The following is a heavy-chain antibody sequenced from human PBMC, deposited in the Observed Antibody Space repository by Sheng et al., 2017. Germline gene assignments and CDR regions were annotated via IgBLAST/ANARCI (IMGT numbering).Heavy chain of an antibody. Sequence: QVQLQESGPGLVKPSETLSLTCTVSGGSISSYYWSWIRQPPGKGLEWIGYIYYSGSTNYNPSLKSRVTISVDTSKNQFSLKLSSVTAADTAVYYCARGIGWFDPWGQGNPGHRLL. CDR2: IYYSGST. CDR1: GGSISSYY. D-gene: IGHD2-21*01. CDR3: ARGIGWFDP. J-gene: IGHJ5*02. V-gene: IGHV4-59*12.